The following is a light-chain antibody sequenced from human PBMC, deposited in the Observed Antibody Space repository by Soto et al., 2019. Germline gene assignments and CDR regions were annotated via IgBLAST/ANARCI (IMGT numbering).Light chain of an antibody. J-gene: IGLJ1*01. CDR2: SNN. CDR3: AAWDDSMNGYYV. Sequence: QSVLTQPPAVSGAPGQRVTISCTGSISNIGSNTVNWYQQLPGTAPKLLIYSNNQRPSGVPDRFSGSKYGTSASLAISGLQSEDEADYYCAAWDDSMNGYYVFGTGPKVTVL. CDR1: ISNIGSNT. V-gene: IGLV1-44*01.